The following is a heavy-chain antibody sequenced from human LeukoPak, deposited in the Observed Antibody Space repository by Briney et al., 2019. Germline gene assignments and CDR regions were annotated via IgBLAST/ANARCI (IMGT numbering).Heavy chain of an antibody. D-gene: IGHD3-22*01. CDR1: GGSFSGYY. CDR3: AKSVVVATTRLGPFDT. Sequence: SETLSLTCAVYGGSFSGYYWSWIRQPPGKGLEWIGEINHSGSTNYNPSLKSRVTISVDTSKNQFSLKLSSVTAADMAVYYCAKSVVVATTRLGPFDTWGQGTMVTVSS. V-gene: IGHV4-34*01. CDR2: INHSGST. J-gene: IGHJ3*02.